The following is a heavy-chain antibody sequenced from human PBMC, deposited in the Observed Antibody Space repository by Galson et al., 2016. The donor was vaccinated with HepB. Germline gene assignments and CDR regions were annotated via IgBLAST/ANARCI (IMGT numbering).Heavy chain of an antibody. D-gene: IGHD6-25*01. CDR2: ISSGGLDT. V-gene: IGHV3-11*06. Sequence: SLRLSCAASGFTFSDFYMAWIRQAPGKGLEYASHISSGGLDTNYADSVKGRFTISRDNAKKSLYLQMNSLRAEDTAVYYCARDRTSRAALDYWGQGTLVTVSS. J-gene: IGHJ4*02. CDR1: GFTFSDFY. CDR3: ARDRTSRAALDY.